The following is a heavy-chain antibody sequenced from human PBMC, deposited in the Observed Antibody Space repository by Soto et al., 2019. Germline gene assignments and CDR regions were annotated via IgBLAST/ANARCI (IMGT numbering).Heavy chain of an antibody. V-gene: IGHV3-23*01. Sequence: GGSLRLSCVGSGFPISRYALSWVRRAPGKGLDWVSVVSGSGESTYYADSVKGRISVSRDNSKNTMYLQMTSLRIEDTALYYCAKHVTPTMITVRHRDAFDVWGRGTMVTVSS. CDR3: AKHVTPTMITVRHRDAFDV. CDR2: VSGSGEST. D-gene: IGHD3-22*01. CDR1: GFPISRYA. J-gene: IGHJ3*01.